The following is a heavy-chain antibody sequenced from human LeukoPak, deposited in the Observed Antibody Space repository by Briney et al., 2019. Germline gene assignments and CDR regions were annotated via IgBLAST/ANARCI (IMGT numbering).Heavy chain of an antibody. V-gene: IGHV4-39*02. CDR1: GGSISSSSYY. D-gene: IGHD1-26*01. J-gene: IGHJ4*02. CDR2: IYYSGST. Sequence: PSETLSLTCTVSGGSISSSSYYWGWIRQPPGKGLEWIGSIYYSGSTYYNPSLKSRVTISVDTSKNQFSLKLSSVTAADTAVYYCAREGGELRPFDYWGQGTLVTVSS. CDR3: AREGGELRPFDY.